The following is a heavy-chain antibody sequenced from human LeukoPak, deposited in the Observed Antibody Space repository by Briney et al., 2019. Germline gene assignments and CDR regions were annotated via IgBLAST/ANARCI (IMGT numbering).Heavy chain of an antibody. CDR1: GGSFSGYY. Sequence: SETLSLTCAVYGGSFSGYYWSWIRQPPGKGLEWIGEINHSGSTNYNPSLKSRVTISVDTSKNQFSLKLCSVTAADTAVYYCAREGATAYYFDYWGQGTLVTVSS. D-gene: IGHD5-18*01. V-gene: IGHV4-34*01. J-gene: IGHJ4*02. CDR3: AREGATAYYFDY. CDR2: INHSGST.